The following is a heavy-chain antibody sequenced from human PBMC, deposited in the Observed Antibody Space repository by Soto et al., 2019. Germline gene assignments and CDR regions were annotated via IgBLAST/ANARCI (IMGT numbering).Heavy chain of an antibody. CDR3: AKVGYHYGFLFDC. Sequence: PGGSLRLSCAASGFTFSTYAMSWVRQAPGKGLEWVSTIDNSGGITYYADSVKGRFTISRDNSKNTLYLQMNSLRAEDTAVYYCAKVGYHYGFLFDCWGQGTLVTVSS. D-gene: IGHD5-18*01. V-gene: IGHV3-23*05. J-gene: IGHJ4*02. CDR2: IDNSGGIT. CDR1: GFTFSTYA.